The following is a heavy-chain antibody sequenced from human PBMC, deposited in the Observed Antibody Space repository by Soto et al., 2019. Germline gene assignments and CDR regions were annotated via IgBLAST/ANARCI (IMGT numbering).Heavy chain of an antibody. CDR3: ARGQQPFLFNWFDP. V-gene: IGHV1-69*13. Sequence: SVKVSCKASGGTFSSYAISWVRQAPGQGLEWMGGIIPIFGTANYAQKFQGRVTITADESTSTAYMELSSLRSEDTAVYYCARGQQPFLFNWFDPWGQGTLVTVSS. J-gene: IGHJ5*02. CDR2: IIPIFGTA. CDR1: GGTFSSYA. D-gene: IGHD6-13*01.